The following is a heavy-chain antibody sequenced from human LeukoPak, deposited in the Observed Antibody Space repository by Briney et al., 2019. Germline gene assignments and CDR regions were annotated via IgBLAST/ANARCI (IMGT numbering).Heavy chain of an antibody. Sequence: GGSLRLSCAASGFTFSSYWMSWVRQAPGKGLEWVANIKQDGSEKYYVDSVKGRFTISRDNAKNSLYLQMNSLRAEDTAVYYCARDMGHYYDSSGYFDYWGQGSLVTVSS. CDR1: GFTFSSYW. CDR3: ARDMGHYYDSSGYFDY. CDR2: IKQDGSEK. J-gene: IGHJ4*02. V-gene: IGHV3-7*01. D-gene: IGHD3-22*01.